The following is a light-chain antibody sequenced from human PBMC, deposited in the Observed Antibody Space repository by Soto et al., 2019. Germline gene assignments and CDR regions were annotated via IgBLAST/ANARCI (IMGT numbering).Light chain of an antibody. Sequence: EIVLTQSTATLSLSPGERATLSCRASQSVSSYLAWYQQKPGQAPRLLIYDASNRATGIPARFSGSGSGTDFTLTISSLGPEDFAVYYCQQRSNWPPGFGPGTKVDIK. CDR1: QSVSSY. CDR3: QQRSNWPPG. V-gene: IGKV3-11*01. CDR2: DAS. J-gene: IGKJ3*01.